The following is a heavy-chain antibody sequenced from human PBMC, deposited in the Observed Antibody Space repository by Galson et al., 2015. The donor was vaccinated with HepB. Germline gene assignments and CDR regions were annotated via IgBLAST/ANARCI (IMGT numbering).Heavy chain of an antibody. Sequence: QSGAEVKKPGESLKIPCKGSGYTFNYYWIAWVRQMPGKGLEWMGIIYPGDSDTRYSPSFQGQVTISADKSISTAYLQWSNLKASDAAMYYCARLGGSMVRTHFDYWGQGTVVTVSS. CDR3: ARLGGSMVRTHFDY. D-gene: IGHD5-18*01. CDR2: IYPGDSDT. CDR1: GYTFNYYW. V-gene: IGHV5-51*01. J-gene: IGHJ4*02.